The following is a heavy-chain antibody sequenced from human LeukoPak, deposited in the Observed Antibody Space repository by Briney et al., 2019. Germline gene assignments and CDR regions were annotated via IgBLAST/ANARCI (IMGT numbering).Heavy chain of an antibody. CDR2: IYYSGYT. V-gene: IGHV4-59*01. CDR1: GGSITGYY. D-gene: IGHD3-16*01. CDR3: ARETSQKGAHYMDV. Sequence: SETLSLTCTVSGGSITGYYWSWIRQPPGKGLEWIGNIYYSGYTTYSPSLRSRVTISVDTSKNQFSLKLSSVTAADTAVYYCARETSQKGAHYMDVWGKGTTITISS. J-gene: IGHJ6*03.